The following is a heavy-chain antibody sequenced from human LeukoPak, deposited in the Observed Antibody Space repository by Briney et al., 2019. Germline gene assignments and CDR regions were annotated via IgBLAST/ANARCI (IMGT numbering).Heavy chain of an antibody. CDR3: ARDQADLLWFGELLGFDC. Sequence: GASVKVSCKASGYTFTDYYMHWVRQAPGQGLEWMGWINPNSGGTNYAQKFQGRVTMTRDTSISTAYMELSRLRSDDTAVYYCARDQADLLWFGELLGFDCWGQGTLVTVSS. D-gene: IGHD3-10*01. CDR1: GYTFTDYY. V-gene: IGHV1-2*02. CDR2: INPNSGGT. J-gene: IGHJ4*02.